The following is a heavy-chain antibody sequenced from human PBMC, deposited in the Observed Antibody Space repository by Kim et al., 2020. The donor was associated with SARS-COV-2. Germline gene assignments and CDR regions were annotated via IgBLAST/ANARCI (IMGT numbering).Heavy chain of an antibody. CDR3: ASRSSSPYYYGMDV. CDR2: ISWNSGSI. V-gene: IGHV3-9*01. CDR1: GFTFDDYA. J-gene: IGHJ6*02. Sequence: GGSLRLSCVASGFTFDDYAMHWVRQAPGKGLEWVSGISWNSGSIGYADSVKGRFTISRDNAKNSLYLQMNSLRAEDTALYYCASRSSSPYYYGMDVWGQGTTLTVSS.